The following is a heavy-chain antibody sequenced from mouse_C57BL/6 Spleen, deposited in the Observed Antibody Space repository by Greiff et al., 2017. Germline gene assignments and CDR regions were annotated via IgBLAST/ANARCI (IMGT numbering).Heavy chain of an antibody. CDR3: ARLLRYAMDY. V-gene: IGHV1-82*01. D-gene: IGHD1-1*01. Sequence: VQLQQSGPELVKPGASVKISCKASGYAFSSSWMNWVKQRPGKGLEWIGRIYPGDGDTNYNGKFKGKATLTADKSSSTAYMQLSSLTSEDSAVYFCARLLRYAMDYWGQGTSVTVSS. CDR2: IYPGDGDT. CDR1: GYAFSSSW. J-gene: IGHJ4*01.